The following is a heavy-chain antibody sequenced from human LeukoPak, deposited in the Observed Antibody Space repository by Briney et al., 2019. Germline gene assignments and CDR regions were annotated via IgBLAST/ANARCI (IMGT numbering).Heavy chain of an antibody. D-gene: IGHD3-10*01. J-gene: IGHJ4*02. V-gene: IGHV3-23*01. CDR1: GFTFSSYA. Sequence: PGGSLRLSCAASGFTFSSYAMSWVRQAPGKGLGWVSAISGSGGSTYYADSVKGRFTISRDNSKNTLYLQMNSLRAEDTAVYYCARVWFGELGPSDYWGQGTLVTVSS. CDR2: ISGSGGST. CDR3: ARVWFGELGPSDY.